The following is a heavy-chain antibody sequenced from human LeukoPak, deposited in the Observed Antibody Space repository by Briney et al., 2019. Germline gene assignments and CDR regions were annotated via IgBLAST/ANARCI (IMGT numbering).Heavy chain of an antibody. J-gene: IGHJ6*04. V-gene: IGHV3-74*01. CDR3: VRGVGGSYYGSLDV. D-gene: IGHD1-26*01. CDR2: INTDGSST. CDR1: GFTFSSYW. Sequence: GGSLRLSCAASGFTFSSYWMHWVRQAPGKGLVWVSRINTDGSSTSYADSVKGRFTISRDNAKNTLYLQMNSLRAEDTAVYYCVRGVGGSYYGSLDVWGKGTTVTVSS.